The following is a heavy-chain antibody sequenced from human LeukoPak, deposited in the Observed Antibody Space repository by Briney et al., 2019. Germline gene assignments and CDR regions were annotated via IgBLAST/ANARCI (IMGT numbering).Heavy chain of an antibody. CDR1: GGSFSGYY. V-gene: IGHV4-34*01. J-gene: IGHJ3*02. CDR2: INHSGST. Sequence: PSETLSLTCAVYGGSFSGYYWSWIRQPPGKGLEWIGEINHSGSTNYNPSLKSRVTISVDTSKNQFSLKLSSVTAADTAVYYCARGGGWLQSLGAFDIWGQGTMVTVSS. D-gene: IGHD5-24*01. CDR3: ARGGGWLQSLGAFDI.